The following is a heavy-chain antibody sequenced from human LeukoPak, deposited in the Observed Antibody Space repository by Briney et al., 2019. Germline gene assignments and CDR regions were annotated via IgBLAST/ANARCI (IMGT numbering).Heavy chain of an antibody. CDR1: GFAFKDSA. J-gene: IGHJ4*02. D-gene: IGHD2-15*01. CDR2: ISASGANT. Sequence: GGSLRLSCAASGFAFKDSAMTWVRQAPGKGLEWVSLISASGANTYSTDSVKGRFTLSRDNSENTLYLQMNSLRAGDTAVYYCAKDIEISYWGQGTLVTVSS. V-gene: IGHV3-23*01. CDR3: AKDIEISY.